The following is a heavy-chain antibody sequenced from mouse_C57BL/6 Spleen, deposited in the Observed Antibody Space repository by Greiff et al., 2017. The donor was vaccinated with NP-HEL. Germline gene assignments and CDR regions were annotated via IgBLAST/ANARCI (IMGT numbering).Heavy chain of an antibody. J-gene: IGHJ2*01. CDR2: INPGSGGT. V-gene: IGHV1-54*01. Sequence: QVQLQQSGAELVRPGTSVKVSCKASGYAFTNYLIEWVKQRPGQGLEWIGVINPGSGGTNYNEKFKGKATLTADKSSSTAYMQLSSLTSEDSAVYFCGRGEGAVDYWGQGTTLTVSS. CDR1: GYAFTNYL. CDR3: GRGEGAVDY.